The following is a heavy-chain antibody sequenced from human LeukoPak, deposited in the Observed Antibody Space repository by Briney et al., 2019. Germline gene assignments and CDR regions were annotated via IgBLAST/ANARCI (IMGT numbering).Heavy chain of an antibody. Sequence: ASETLSLTCTVSGGSISSYYWSWIRQPPGKGLEWIGYIYYSGSTNYNPSLKSRVTISVDTSKNQFSLKLSSVTAADTAVYYCASGILTGYVDYWGQGTLVTVSS. D-gene: IGHD3-9*01. CDR1: GGSISSYY. V-gene: IGHV4-59*08. CDR3: ASGILTGYVDY. J-gene: IGHJ4*02. CDR2: IYYSGST.